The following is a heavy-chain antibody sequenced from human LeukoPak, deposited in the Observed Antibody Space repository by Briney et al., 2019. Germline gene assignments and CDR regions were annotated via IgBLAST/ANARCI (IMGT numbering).Heavy chain of an antibody. J-gene: IGHJ4*02. V-gene: IGHV3-64*04. CDR3: ARVLNYYDSSGYYFSY. CDR1: GFTFSNYA. D-gene: IGHD3-22*01. Sequence: GGSLRLSCSASGFTFSNYAMHWVRQAPGKGLEYVSVISSTGGSTYYADSLKGRFTISRDNSKNTLYLQMNSLRAEDTAVYYCARVLNYYDSSGYYFSYWGQGTLVTVSS. CDR2: ISSTGGST.